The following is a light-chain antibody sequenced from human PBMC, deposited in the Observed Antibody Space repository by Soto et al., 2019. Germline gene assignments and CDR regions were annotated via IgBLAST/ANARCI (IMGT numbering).Light chain of an antibody. Sequence: QSVLTQPPSVSAAPGQKVTISCSGSSSNIGSNYVSWYQQFPEAAPKLLIYDNDKRPSGIPDRFSDSKSGTSATLGITGLQTGDEADYYCATWDRSLSAGVFGGGTKVTVL. CDR3: ATWDRSLSAGV. V-gene: IGLV1-51*01. J-gene: IGLJ2*01. CDR2: DND. CDR1: SSNIGSNY.